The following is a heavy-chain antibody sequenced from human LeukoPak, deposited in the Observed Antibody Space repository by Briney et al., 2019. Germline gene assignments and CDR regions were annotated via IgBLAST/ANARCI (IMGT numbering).Heavy chain of an antibody. D-gene: IGHD3-10*01. CDR2: IYYTGNT. CDR1: GDSIIGYY. J-gene: IGHJ3*02. CDR3: TKSDGYGLIRI. V-gene: IGHV4-39*07. Sequence: SETLSLTCSVSGDSIIGYYWGWIRQPPRKGLEWIGDIYYTGNTYYNSSLKSRVTISLDTSKNQFSLKVISMTAADTAAYYCTKSDGYGLIRICGRGTMVTVSS.